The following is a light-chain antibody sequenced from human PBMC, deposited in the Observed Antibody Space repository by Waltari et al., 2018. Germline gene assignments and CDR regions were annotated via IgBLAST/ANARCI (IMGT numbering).Light chain of an antibody. Sequence: EIVLTQSPGTLSLSPGERATLPCRARQSVHKNYLAWYQQRPGQAPRLLIHDASIRATGIPDRFSGSGSETDFTLTITRLEPGDFAMYYCQQYGTSPYTFGQGTNLEI. V-gene: IGKV3-20*01. CDR1: QSVHKNY. J-gene: IGKJ2*01. CDR3: QQYGTSPYT. CDR2: DAS.